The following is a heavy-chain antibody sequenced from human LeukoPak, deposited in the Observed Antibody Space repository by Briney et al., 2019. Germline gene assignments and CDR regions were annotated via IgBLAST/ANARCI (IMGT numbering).Heavy chain of an antibody. CDR1: GFTDSSNY. D-gene: IGHD4-17*01. CDR2: IYSGGST. CDR3: ARVDYGDYFAFDI. Sequence: GGSLRLSCAASGFTDSSNYMSWVRQAPGKGLEWVSVIYSGGSTYYADSVKGRFTISRHNSKNTLYLQMNSLRAEDTAVYYCARVDYGDYFAFDIWGQGTMVTVSS. V-gene: IGHV3-53*04. J-gene: IGHJ3*02.